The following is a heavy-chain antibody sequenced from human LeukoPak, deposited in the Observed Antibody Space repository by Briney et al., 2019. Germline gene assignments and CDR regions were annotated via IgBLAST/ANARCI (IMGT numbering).Heavy chain of an antibody. CDR3: ARDHHGSGSYPNP. V-gene: IGHV3-66*01. D-gene: IGHD3-10*01. CDR1: GFSVRTNY. Sequence: PGGSLRLSCAASGFSVRTNYMSWVRQAPGKGLEWVSVIFTNGGTHYADSVKGRFTISRDNSKNTLYLQMNSLRVDDTAVYYCARDHHGSGSYPNPWGQGTLVTVSS. J-gene: IGHJ5*02. CDR2: IFTNGGT.